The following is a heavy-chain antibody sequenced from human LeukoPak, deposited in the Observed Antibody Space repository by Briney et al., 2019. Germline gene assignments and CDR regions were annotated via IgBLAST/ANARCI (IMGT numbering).Heavy chain of an antibody. D-gene: IGHD4-17*01. Sequence: ASVKVSCKASGYTFTSYGISWVRQAPGQGLEWMGWISAYNGNTKYAQKLQGRVTMTTDTSTSTAYMELRRLRSDDTAVYYCAREAGDYHPPSIDYWGQGTLVTDSS. J-gene: IGHJ4*02. V-gene: IGHV1-18*01. CDR1: GYTFTSYG. CDR2: ISAYNGNT. CDR3: AREAGDYHPPSIDY.